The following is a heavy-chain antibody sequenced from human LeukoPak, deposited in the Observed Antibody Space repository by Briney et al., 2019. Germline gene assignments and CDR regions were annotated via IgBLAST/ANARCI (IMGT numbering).Heavy chain of an antibody. CDR2: ISYDGSNK. V-gene: IGHV3-30-3*01. CDR1: GFTFSSYA. CDR3: ARDPDYYEIGWYFDY. J-gene: IGHJ4*01. Sequence: GGSLRLSCAASGFTFSSYAMHWVRQAPGKGLEWVAVISYDGSNKYYADSVKGRFTISRDNSKNTLYLQMNSLRAEDTAVYYCARDPDYYEIGWYFDYWGQEPWSPSPQ. D-gene: IGHD3-22*01.